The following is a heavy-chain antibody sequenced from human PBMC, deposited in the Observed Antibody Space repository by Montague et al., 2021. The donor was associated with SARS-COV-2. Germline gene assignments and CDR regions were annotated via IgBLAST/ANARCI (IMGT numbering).Heavy chain of an antibody. Sequence: SETLSLTCTVSGGSISIYYWSWIRQPPGKGLERIGYMYYDGSPKXNPSLRGRVTISVDKSKNQCSLKLSSVTAADTAVYYCATDYGSGSYFDYWGQGSLVTVSS. CDR2: MYYDGSP. CDR1: GGSISIYY. J-gene: IGHJ4*02. D-gene: IGHD3-10*01. V-gene: IGHV4-59*01. CDR3: ATDYGSGSYFDY.